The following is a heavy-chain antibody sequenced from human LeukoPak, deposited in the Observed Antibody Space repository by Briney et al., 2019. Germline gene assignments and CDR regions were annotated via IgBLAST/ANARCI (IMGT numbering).Heavy chain of an antibody. CDR3: ARSRLDWGSNWSPYYFDY. Sequence: PSETLSLTCTVSGGSISYYYWSWIRQPAGKGLEWIGRLYSSGSTNYNPSLKSRVTMSEDTSKNQFSLKLTSVTAADTAVYYCARSRLDWGSNWSPYYFDYWGQGTLVTVSS. D-gene: IGHD3/OR15-3a*01. CDR1: GGSISYYY. V-gene: IGHV4-4*07. CDR2: LYSSGST. J-gene: IGHJ4*02.